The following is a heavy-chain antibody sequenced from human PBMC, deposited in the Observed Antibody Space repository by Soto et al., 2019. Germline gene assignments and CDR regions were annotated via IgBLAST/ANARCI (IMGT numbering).Heavy chain of an antibody. CDR3: ARDEDYSTHYYYGMDV. CDR2: IYSGGST. CDR1: GLTVSSNY. J-gene: IGHJ6*02. D-gene: IGHD4-4*01. V-gene: IGHV3-53*01. Sequence: GGSLRLSCAASGLTVSSNYMSRVRQAPGKGLEWVSVIYSGGSTYYADSVKGRFTISRDNSKNTLYLQMNSLRAEDTAVYYCARDEDYSTHYYYGMDVWGQGTTVTVSS.